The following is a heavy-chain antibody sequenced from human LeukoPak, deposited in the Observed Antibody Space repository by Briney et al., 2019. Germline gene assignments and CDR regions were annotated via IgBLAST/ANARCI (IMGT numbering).Heavy chain of an antibody. Sequence: GGSLRLSCAASGFTFSSYAMSWVRQAPGKGLEWVSAISGSGGSTYYADSVKGRFTISRDNSKNTLYLQMNSLRAEDTAVYYCAASRTSYLRYFDYWGQGTLVTVSS. V-gene: IGHV3-23*01. J-gene: IGHJ4*02. CDR3: AASRTSYLRYFDY. CDR2: ISGSGGST. D-gene: IGHD6-6*01. CDR1: GFTFSSYA.